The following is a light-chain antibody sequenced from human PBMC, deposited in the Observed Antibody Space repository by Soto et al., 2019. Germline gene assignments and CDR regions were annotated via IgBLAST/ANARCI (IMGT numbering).Light chain of an antibody. Sequence: DIQLTQSPSFLSASVGDRVTITCRASQGISSYLAWYQQKPGKPPKLLIYGAFTLPSGVPSRFSGSGSGSEFTLSINSLQPEDFATYDCQHHITYPLTFGGGTTVE. CDR3: QHHITYPLT. CDR2: GAF. CDR1: QGISSY. V-gene: IGKV1-9*01. J-gene: IGKJ4*01.